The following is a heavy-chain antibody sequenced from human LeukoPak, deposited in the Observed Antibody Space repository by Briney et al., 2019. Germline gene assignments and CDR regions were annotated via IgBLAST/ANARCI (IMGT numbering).Heavy chain of an antibody. Sequence: GGSLRLSCAASGFTFSNYGFHWVRQAPGKGLEWVAIITYDGSNKYYADSVKGRFTISRDNSKNTLYLQMNSLRAEDTAVYYCAKNGGSYSYYYGMDVWGQGTTVTVSS. CDR3: AKNGGSYSYYYGMDV. D-gene: IGHD1-26*01. CDR2: ITYDGSNK. J-gene: IGHJ6*02. V-gene: IGHV3-30*18. CDR1: GFTFSNYG.